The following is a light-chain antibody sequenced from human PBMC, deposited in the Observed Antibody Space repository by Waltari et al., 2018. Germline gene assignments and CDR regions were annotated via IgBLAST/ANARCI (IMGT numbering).Light chain of an antibody. CDR3: QSYDTRLGAWV. Sequence: QSVLTQPPSVSGAPGQRVTISCTGSSSYIGAGYDVHWYQHLPGTAPKLLIYGNTNRPSGVPDQFSGSKSGTSASLVITGLQAEDEANYYCQSYDTRLGAWVFGGGTKLTVL. CDR1: SSYIGAGYD. J-gene: IGLJ3*02. V-gene: IGLV1-40*01. CDR2: GNT.